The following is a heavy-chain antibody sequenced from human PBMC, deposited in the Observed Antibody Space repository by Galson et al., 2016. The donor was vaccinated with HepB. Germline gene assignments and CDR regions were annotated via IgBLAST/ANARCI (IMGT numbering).Heavy chain of an antibody. CDR1: GLTFSKAW. V-gene: IGHV3-7*03. CDR2: IKQDGSEK. D-gene: IGHD3-22*01. CDR3: ARVVRQGWLSEYNWFDP. J-gene: IGHJ5*02. Sequence: SLRLSCAASGLTFSKAWMSWVRQAPGKGLEWVANIKQDGSEKHYVDSVKGRFIISRDNAKKSQYLQMNSLRAEDTAVYYCARVVRQGWLSEYNWFDPWGQGTLVTVSS.